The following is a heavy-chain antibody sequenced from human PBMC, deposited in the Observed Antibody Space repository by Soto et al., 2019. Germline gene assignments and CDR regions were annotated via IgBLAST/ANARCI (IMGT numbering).Heavy chain of an antibody. Sequence: SVKVSCKASGFNFTSSAVQWVRQARGQRLELIGWIVVGSGNTNYAQKIQERVTITRDMSTSTAYMELSSLRSEDTAVYFCAAALHDYGDYVGFYFDYWGQGTLVTVSS. CDR1: GFNFTSSA. CDR3: AAALHDYGDYVGFYFDY. D-gene: IGHD4-17*01. V-gene: IGHV1-58*01. J-gene: IGHJ4*02. CDR2: IVVGSGNT.